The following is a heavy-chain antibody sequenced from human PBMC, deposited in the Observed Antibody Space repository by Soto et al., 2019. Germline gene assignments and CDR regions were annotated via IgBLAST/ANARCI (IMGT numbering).Heavy chain of an antibody. CDR1: GYTFTSYG. Sequence: QVQLVQSGAEVKKPGASVKVSCKASGYTFTSYGISWVRQAPGQGLEWMGWISAYNGNTNYAQKLQGRVTMTTDTSTSTAYMELRSLRSDYTAVYYGAREGRVVITRYYYYGMDVWGQGSTVIVSS. CDR2: ISAYNGNT. V-gene: IGHV1-18*01. J-gene: IGHJ6*02. D-gene: IGHD3-22*01. CDR3: AREGRVVITRYYYYGMDV.